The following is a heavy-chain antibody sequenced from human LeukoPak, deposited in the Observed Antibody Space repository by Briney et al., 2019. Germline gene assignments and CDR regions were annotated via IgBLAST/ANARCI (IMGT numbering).Heavy chain of an antibody. Sequence: ASVKVSCKASGYTFTSYGISWVRQAPGQGLEWMGWISAYNGNTNYAQKLQGRVTMTTDTSTSTAYMELRSLRSDDTAVYYCAREYSSGWYTGHYYYGMDVWGKGTTVTVSS. CDR2: ISAYNGNT. J-gene: IGHJ6*04. V-gene: IGHV1-18*04. D-gene: IGHD6-19*01. CDR1: GYTFTSYG. CDR3: AREYSSGWYTGHYYYGMDV.